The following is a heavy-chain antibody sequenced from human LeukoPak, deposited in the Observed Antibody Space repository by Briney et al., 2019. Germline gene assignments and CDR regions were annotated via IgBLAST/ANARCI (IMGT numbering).Heavy chain of an antibody. CDR1: GFTFDDYG. CDR3: ARGSGYYYDSSGYYEDY. D-gene: IGHD3-22*01. V-gene: IGHV3-20*04. CDR2: INWNGGSV. Sequence: GGSLRLSCAASGFTFDDYGMSWVRHAPGKGLEWVSGINWNGGSVGYADSVKGRFTISRDNAKNSLYLQMNSLRAEDTALYYCARGSGYYYDSSGYYEDYWGQGTLVTVSS. J-gene: IGHJ4*02.